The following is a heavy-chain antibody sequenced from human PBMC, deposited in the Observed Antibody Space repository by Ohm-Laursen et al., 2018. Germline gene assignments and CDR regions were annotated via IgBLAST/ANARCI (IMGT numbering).Heavy chain of an antibody. D-gene: IGHD2-15*01. CDR1: GGTFSSYT. V-gene: IGHV1-69*08. Sequence: GASVKVSCKASGGTFSSYTFTWVRQAPGQGLEWMGGILPLLGTANYELKFQGRVTITADKSTSTAYMELSSLRSEDTAVYYCAQGSTGGGMDVWGQGTTVTVSS. CDR2: ILPLLGTA. J-gene: IGHJ6*02. CDR3: AQGSTGGGMDV.